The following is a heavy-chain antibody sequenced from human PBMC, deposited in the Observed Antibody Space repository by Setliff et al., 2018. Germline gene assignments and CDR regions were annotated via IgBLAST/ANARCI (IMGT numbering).Heavy chain of an antibody. Sequence: GESLKISCQGSGYSFTSYWIGWVRQMPGKGLEWMGIIYPGDSDTRYSPSFQGQVTISADKSISTAYLQWSSLKASDTAMYYCARHYDILTGYYRGPDAFDIWGQGTMVTVSS. D-gene: IGHD3-9*01. V-gene: IGHV5-51*01. CDR2: IYPGDSDT. CDR3: ARHYDILTGYYRGPDAFDI. CDR1: GYSFTSYW. J-gene: IGHJ3*02.